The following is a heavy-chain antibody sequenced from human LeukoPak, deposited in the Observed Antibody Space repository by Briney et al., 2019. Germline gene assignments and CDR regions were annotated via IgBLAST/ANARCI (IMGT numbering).Heavy chain of an antibody. CDR1: GYTFTGYY. CDR2: INPNSGGT. J-gene: IGHJ6*03. V-gene: IGHV1-2*02. D-gene: IGHD4/OR15-4a*01. Sequence: ASVKVSCKASGYTFTGYYMHWVRQAPGQGLEWMGWINPNSGGTNYAQKFQGRVTMTRDTSISTAYMELSRLRSDDTAVYYCARFQSVLRDYYYYYMDVWGKGTTVTVSS. CDR3: ARFQSVLRDYYYYYMDV.